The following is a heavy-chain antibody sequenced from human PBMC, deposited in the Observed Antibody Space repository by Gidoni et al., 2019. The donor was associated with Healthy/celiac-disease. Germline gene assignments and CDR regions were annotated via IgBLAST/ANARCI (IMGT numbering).Heavy chain of an antibody. D-gene: IGHD5-18*01. CDR1: GGSFSGYY. CDR3: ARAPRGYSYGYLMRDY. V-gene: IGHV4-34*01. CDR2: INHSGST. Sequence: QVQLQPWGAGLLTPSETLSLTCAVYGGSFSGYYWSWIRQPPGKGLEWIGEINHSGSTNYNPSLKSRVTISVDTSKNQFSLKLSSVTAADTAVYYCARAPRGYSYGYLMRDYWGQGTLVTVSS. J-gene: IGHJ4*02.